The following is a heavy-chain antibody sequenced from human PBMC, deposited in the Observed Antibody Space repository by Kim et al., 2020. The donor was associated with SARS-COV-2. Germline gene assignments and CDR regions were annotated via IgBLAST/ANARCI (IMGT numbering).Heavy chain of an antibody. CDR2: ISSSSSYI. D-gene: IGHD2-21*02. J-gene: IGHJ5*02. V-gene: IGHV3-21*01. CDR3: ASLYCGGDCRDWFAP. CDR1: GFTFSSYS. Sequence: GGSLRLSCAASGFTFSSYSMNWVRQAPGKGLEWVSSISSSSSYIYYADSVKGRFTISRDNAKNSLYLQMNSLRAEVTAVYYCASLYCGGDCRDWFAPWGQGTLVDVAS.